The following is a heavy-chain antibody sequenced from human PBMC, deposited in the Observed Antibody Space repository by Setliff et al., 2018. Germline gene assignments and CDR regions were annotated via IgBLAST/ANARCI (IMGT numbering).Heavy chain of an antibody. CDR1: ADSMNNNF. CDR2: IYPDGTT. V-gene: IGHV4-4*08. D-gene: IGHD2-2*01. CDR3: ARGINSASWTPKY. J-gene: IGHJ4*02. Sequence: SETLSLTCIVSADSMNNNFWTWIRRPPRKGLEWIGYIYPDGTTNYNPSLKSRMTISLDMSKNQFSLTLRSVTAADTAMYYCARGINSASWTPKYWGRGTLVTVSS.